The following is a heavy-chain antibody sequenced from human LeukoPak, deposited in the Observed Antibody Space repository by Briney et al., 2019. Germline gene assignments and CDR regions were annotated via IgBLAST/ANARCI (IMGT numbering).Heavy chain of an antibody. V-gene: IGHV4-31*03. Sequence: RSSETLSLTCTVSGGSISSGGYYWSWIRQHPGKGLEWIGYIYYSGSTYYNPSLKSRVTISIDTTKNQFSLKLNSVTAADTAVYYCARERYNVDQWGQGTLVSVSS. D-gene: IGHD1-14*01. CDR2: IYYSGST. J-gene: IGHJ4*02. CDR3: ARERYNVDQ. CDR1: GGSISSGGYY.